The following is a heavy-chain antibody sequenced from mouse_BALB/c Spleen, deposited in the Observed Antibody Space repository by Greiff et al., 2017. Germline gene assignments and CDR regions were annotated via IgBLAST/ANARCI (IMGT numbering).Heavy chain of an antibody. CDR1: GFSFSSYT. V-gene: IGHV5-12-2*01. CDR3: ARDRGGSGDY. CDR2: ISNGGGST. Sequence: EVKLQESGGGLVQPGGSLKLSCAASGFSFSSYTMSWVRQTPEKRLEWVAYISNGGGSTYYPETVKGRFTISRDNAKNTLYLQMSSLKSEDTAMYYCARDRGGSGDYWGQGTTLTVSS. J-gene: IGHJ2*01. D-gene: IGHD1-1*01.